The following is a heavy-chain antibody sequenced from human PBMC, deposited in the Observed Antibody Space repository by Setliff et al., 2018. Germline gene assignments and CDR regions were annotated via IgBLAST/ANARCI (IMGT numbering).Heavy chain of an antibody. V-gene: IGHV4-38-2*02. D-gene: IGHD2-8*02. CDR1: GYSISSGYY. J-gene: IGHJ4*02. CDR3: TVYNTGSSKDHY. CDR2: MYHSGST. Sequence: KTSETLSLTCTVSGYSISSGYYWGWIRQPPGKGLEWIGNMYHSGSTNYNPSLKSRVTISVDTSKNQFSLKLSSVTAADTALYYCTVYNTGSSKDHYWGQGTPVTVSS.